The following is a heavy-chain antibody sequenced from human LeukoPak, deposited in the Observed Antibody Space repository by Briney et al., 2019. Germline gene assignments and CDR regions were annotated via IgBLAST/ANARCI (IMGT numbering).Heavy chain of an antibody. D-gene: IGHD3-22*01. J-gene: IGHJ3*02. V-gene: IGHV4-30-2*01. Sequence: KPSETLSLTCAVYGGSFSGYYWSWIRQPPGKGLEWIGYIYHSGSTYYNPSLKSRVAISVDRSKNQFSLKLSSVTAADTAVYYCARDRDYYDSSGYTGPGAFDIWGQGTMVTVSS. CDR3: ARDRDYYDSSGYTGPGAFDI. CDR2: IYHSGST. CDR1: GGSFSGYY.